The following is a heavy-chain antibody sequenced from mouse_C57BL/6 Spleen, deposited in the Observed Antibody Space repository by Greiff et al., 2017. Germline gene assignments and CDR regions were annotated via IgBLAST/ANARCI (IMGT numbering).Heavy chain of an antibody. CDR3: GITGVYVDY. D-gene: IGHD4-1*01. J-gene: IGHJ2*01. V-gene: IGHV1-69*01. Sequence: QVQLQQSGAELVMPGASVKLSCKASGYTFTSYWMHWVKQRPGQGLEWIGELDPSDSYTNYNQKFKGKSTLTVDKSSSTAYMELSSLTSEDSAVYYCGITGVYVDYWGQGTTLTVSS. CDR2: LDPSDSYT. CDR1: GYTFTSYW.